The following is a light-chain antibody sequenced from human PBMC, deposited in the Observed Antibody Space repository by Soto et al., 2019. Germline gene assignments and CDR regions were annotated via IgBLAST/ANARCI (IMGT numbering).Light chain of an antibody. J-gene: IGLJ3*02. V-gene: IGLV1-40*01. CDR3: QSYDSSLSGWV. Sequence: QSVLTQPPSVSGAPGQRVTISCTGSSSNIGAGHDVHWYQQLPGTAPKLLIYGNSNRPSGVPDRFSGSKSGTSASLAITELQAEDEADYYCQSYDSSLSGWVFGGGTKLTVL. CDR1: SSNIGAGHD. CDR2: GNS.